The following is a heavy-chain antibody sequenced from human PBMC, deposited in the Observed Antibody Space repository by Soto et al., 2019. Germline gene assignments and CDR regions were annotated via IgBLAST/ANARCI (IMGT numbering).Heavy chain of an antibody. Sequence: EVQLVESGGGLVQPGGSLRLSCAASGFTFSSYDMHWVREVTGKGLEWVSGLVTNTDTYYAGSVKGRFTISTENAKNSLYLQMNNLGAGDTAVYYCAREIAVPGTWYLDLWGRGTLVTVSS. CDR1: GFTFSSYD. J-gene: IGHJ2*01. CDR2: LVTNTDT. V-gene: IGHV3-13*01. CDR3: AREIAVPGTWYLDL. D-gene: IGHD6-19*01.